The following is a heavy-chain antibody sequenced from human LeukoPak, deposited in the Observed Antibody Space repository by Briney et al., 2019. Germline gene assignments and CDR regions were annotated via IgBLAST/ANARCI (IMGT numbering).Heavy chain of an antibody. D-gene: IGHD5-12*01. J-gene: IGHJ4*02. V-gene: IGHV4-59*01. Sequence: SETLSLTCAVSGASINDFYWTWIRQPPGKGLEWIGYVYYGGSTNYNPSLKSRVSMSVDTSKNQFSLTLTSATVADTAFYYCARGGIRGYSAFDNLDFWGLGTHVTVSS. CDR3: ARGGIRGYSAFDNLDF. CDR1: GASINDFY. CDR2: VYYGGST.